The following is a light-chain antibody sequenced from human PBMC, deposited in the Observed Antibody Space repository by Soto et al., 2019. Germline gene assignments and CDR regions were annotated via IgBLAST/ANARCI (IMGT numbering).Light chain of an antibody. CDR2: GAS. V-gene: IGKV1-5*01. CDR1: QSVGTW. CDR3: QQYNSYSQGT. Sequence: DIQMTQSPSTLSASVGGRVTITCRASQSVGTWVAWYQQKPGKAPKLLIYGASNLESGVPSRFSGSGSGTEFTLTISSLQPDDFATYYCQQYNSYSQGTFGQGTKVDI. J-gene: IGKJ1*01.